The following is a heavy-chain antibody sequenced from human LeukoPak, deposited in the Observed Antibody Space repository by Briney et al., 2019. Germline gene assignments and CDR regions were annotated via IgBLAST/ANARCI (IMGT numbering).Heavy chain of an antibody. CDR2: IYSAGDT. CDR3: ARPEVPAAIHYFQY. Sequence: GGSLRLSCAASGFSVSSNYMSWVRQAPGGGLEWVSLIYSAGDTFYSDSVKGRFTISRDNAKNTVFLEMNSLKSEDTALYFCARPEVPAAIHYFQYWGQGTLVTVSS. V-gene: IGHV3-66*02. J-gene: IGHJ4*02. D-gene: IGHD2-2*01. CDR1: GFSVSSNY.